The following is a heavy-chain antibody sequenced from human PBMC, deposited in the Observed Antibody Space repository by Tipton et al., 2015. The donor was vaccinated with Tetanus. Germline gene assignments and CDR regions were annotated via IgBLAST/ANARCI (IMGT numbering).Heavy chain of an antibody. J-gene: IGHJ4*02. CDR1: GFIFSDYY. CDR3: ARVGQTLGDGDWPIDY. Sequence: SLRLSCAASGFIFSDYYMTWIRQAPGKGLDWIAYMTSSGRNLYYSDSVKGRFTISRDNAKNSLYLQMDSLRADDTAVYYCARVGQTLGDGDWPIDYWGQGTLVTVSS. CDR2: MTSSGRNL. D-gene: IGHD4-17*01. V-gene: IGHV3-11*01.